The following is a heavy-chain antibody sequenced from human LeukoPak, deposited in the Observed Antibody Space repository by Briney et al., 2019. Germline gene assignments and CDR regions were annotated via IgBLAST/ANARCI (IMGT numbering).Heavy chain of an antibody. J-gene: IGHJ4*02. CDR2: IYPGDSDT. CDR3: ARQGRSRGDY. CDR1: GYNFTTYW. D-gene: IGHD2-15*01. V-gene: IGHV5-51*01. Sequence: GESLKISCKGFGYNFTTYWIGWVRQIPGKGLEWMGIIYPGDSDTRYSPSFQGQVTISADKSISTAYLQWSSLKASDTAMYYCARQGRSRGDYWGQGTLVTVSS.